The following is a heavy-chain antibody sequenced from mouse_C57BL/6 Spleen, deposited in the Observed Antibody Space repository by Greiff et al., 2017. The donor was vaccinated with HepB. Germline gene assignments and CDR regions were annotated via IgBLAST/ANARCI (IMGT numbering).Heavy chain of an antibody. CDR2: ISYSGST. CDR1: GYSITSGYD. V-gene: IGHV3-1*01. J-gene: IGHJ1*03. CDR3: ARDQRGDWYFDV. Sequence: EVKLQESGPGMVKPSQSLSLTCTVTGYSITSGYDWHWIRHFPGNKLEWMGYISYSGSTNYNPSLKSRISITHDTSKNHFFLKLNSVTTEDTATYYCARDQRGDWYFDVWGTGTTVTVSS.